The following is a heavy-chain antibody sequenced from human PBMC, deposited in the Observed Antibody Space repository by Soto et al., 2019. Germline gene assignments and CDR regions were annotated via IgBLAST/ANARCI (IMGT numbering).Heavy chain of an antibody. CDR3: ARDGGGSYYHGAFEL. D-gene: IGHD1-26*01. CDR2: ISYDGSNK. J-gene: IGHJ3*01. Sequence: GGSLRLFCAASEFTFSSYAMHWVRQAPGKGLEWVAVISYDGSNKYYADSVQGRFTISRDNSKNTLYLQMNSLRAEDTAVYYCARDGGGSYYHGAFELWGQGTMVTVSS. CDR1: EFTFSSYA. V-gene: IGHV3-30-3*01.